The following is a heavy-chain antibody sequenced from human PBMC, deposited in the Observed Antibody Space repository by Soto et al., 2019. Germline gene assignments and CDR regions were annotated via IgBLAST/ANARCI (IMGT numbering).Heavy chain of an antibody. CDR2: IYSGGST. J-gene: IGHJ4*02. V-gene: IGHV3-53*04. CDR1: GFTVSSNY. CDR3: ASGGSGSYFDY. D-gene: IGHD3-10*01. Sequence: EVQLVESGGGLVQPGGSLRLSCAASGFTVSSNYMSWVRQAPGKGLEWVSVIYSGGSTYYADSVKGRFTISSHNSKNTLYLQMNSLRAEDTAVYYCASGGSGSYFDYWGQGTLVTVSS.